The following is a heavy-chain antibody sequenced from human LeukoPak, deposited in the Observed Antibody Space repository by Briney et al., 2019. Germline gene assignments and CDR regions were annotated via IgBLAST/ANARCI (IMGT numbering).Heavy chain of an antibody. Sequence: GGSLRLSCAASGFTFSSYAMSWVRQAPGKGLEWVSVISGSGGSTYHADSVKGRFTISRDNFKNTLYLQMNSLTAEDTAVYYCAKVLTIFGVIGYGMDVWGQGTTVTVSS. J-gene: IGHJ6*02. V-gene: IGHV3-23*01. CDR2: ISGSGGST. CDR3: AKVLTIFGVIGYGMDV. CDR1: GFTFSSYA. D-gene: IGHD3-3*01.